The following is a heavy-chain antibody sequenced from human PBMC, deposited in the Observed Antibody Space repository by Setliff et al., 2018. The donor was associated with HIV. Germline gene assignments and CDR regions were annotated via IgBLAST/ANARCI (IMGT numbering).Heavy chain of an antibody. CDR1: GYSIGSGSF. Sequence: SETLSLTCAVSGYSIGSGSFWGWIRQPPGKGLEWIATIPHNGGTYYNPDPSLTGRVTISLDTSKNQFSLKLSSVTAADTAVYYCARGSEDNVWFDPWGQGTLVTVSS. CDR2: IPHNGGT. V-gene: IGHV4-38-2*01. J-gene: IGHJ5*02. D-gene: IGHD3-10*01. CDR3: ARGSEDNVWFDP.